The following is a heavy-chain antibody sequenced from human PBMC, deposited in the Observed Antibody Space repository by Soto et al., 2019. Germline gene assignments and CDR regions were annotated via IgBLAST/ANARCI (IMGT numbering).Heavy chain of an antibody. CDR3: AGGFQMGRESALDY. J-gene: IGHJ4*02. CDR2: INWNGGTT. D-gene: IGHD3-10*01. V-gene: IGHV3-20*04. Sequence: EVQLVESGGSVVRPGGSLRLSCVASGFTFEENGMSWVRQVPGKGLEWVSNINWNGGTTGYADPVKGRFTISRDNAKNFGDLQMNRPGAEDTGPDYCAGGFQMGRESALDYWGQGTLVTVSA. CDR1: GFTFEENG.